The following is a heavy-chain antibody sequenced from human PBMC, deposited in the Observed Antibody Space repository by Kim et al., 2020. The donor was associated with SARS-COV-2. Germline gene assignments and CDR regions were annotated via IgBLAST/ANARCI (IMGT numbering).Heavy chain of an antibody. D-gene: IGHD3-3*02. J-gene: IGHJ4*02. CDR1: GFTFSEAY. V-gene: IGHV3-15*01. CDR2: IKINSHDGAT. Sequence: GGSLRLSCAASGFTFSEAYMSWVRQAPGKGLEWVGRIKINSHDGATDYAVPVKGRFTISRDYSKNSLYLQIDSLKTDDTAFYYCTAAGIYWGWGTLVTVSS. CDR3: TAAGIY.